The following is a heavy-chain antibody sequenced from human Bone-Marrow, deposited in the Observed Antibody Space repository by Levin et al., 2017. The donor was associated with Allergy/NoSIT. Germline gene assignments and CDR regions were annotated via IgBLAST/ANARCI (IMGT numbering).Heavy chain of an antibody. V-gene: IGHV4-39*01. Sequence: SETLSLTCTVSGGSISSSSYYWGWIRQPPGKELEWIGSIYYSGSTFYNPSLKSRVTISVDTSKNQFSLKLSSVTAADTAVYYCASPRFYYDGSGFSNYFENWGQGTPVTVSS. D-gene: IGHD3-22*01. J-gene: IGHJ4*02. CDR2: IYYSGST. CDR3: ASPRFYYDGSGFSNYFEN. CDR1: GGSISSSSYY.